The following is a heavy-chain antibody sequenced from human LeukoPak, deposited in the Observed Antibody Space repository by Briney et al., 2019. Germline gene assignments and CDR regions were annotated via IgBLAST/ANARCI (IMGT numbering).Heavy chain of an antibody. V-gene: IGHV1-24*01. J-gene: IGHJ4*02. D-gene: IGHD5-24*01. CDR3: ARGRWLQQLGAHFDY. CDR2: FDPEDDET. Sequence: ASVKVSCKVSGHTLTELSMHWVRQAPGKGLEWMGGFDPEDDETIYAQKFQGRVTMTEDTSTDTAYMELSRLRSDDTAVYYCARGRWLQQLGAHFDYWGQGTLVTVSS. CDR1: GHTLTELS.